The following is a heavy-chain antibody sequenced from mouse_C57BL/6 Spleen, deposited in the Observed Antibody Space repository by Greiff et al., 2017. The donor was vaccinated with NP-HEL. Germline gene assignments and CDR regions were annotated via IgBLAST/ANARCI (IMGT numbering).Heavy chain of an antibody. D-gene: IGHD6-5*01. CDR2: IDPSDSET. V-gene: IGHV1-52*01. J-gene: IGHJ1*03. Sequence: QVQLKQPGAELVRPGSSVKLSCKASGYTFTSYWMHWVKQRPIQGLEWIGNIDPSDSETHYNQKFKDKATLTVDKSSSTAYMQLSSLTSEDSAVYYCARSQIGLWYFDVWGTGTTVTVSS. CDR1: GYTFTSYW. CDR3: ARSQIGLWYFDV.